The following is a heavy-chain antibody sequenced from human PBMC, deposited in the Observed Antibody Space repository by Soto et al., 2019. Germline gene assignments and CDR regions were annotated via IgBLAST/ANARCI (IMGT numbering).Heavy chain of an antibody. Sequence: QVQLVESGGGVVQPGRSLRLSCAASGFTFSSYGMHWVRQAPGKGLEWVAVIWYDGSNKYYADSVKGRFTISRDNSKNTLYLQMNSLRAEATAVYYCARAWVGYSTYAGSYWYFDLWGRGTLVTVSS. V-gene: IGHV3-33*01. CDR3: ARAWVGYSTYAGSYWYFDL. CDR1: GFTFSSYG. J-gene: IGHJ2*01. CDR2: IWYDGSNK. D-gene: IGHD4-4*01.